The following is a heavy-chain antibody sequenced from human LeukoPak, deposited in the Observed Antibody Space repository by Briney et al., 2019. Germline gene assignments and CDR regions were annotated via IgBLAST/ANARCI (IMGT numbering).Heavy chain of an antibody. J-gene: IGHJ3*02. CDR1: GFTFSDYT. V-gene: IGHV3-48*02. Sequence: GGSLRLSCAVSGFTFSDYTMNWVRQAPGKGLEWVSYINIISGTISYADSVKGRFTISTDNAKNSLYLRVNSLRDEDTAMYYCARDTSYAFDIWGQGTLVIVSS. CDR3: ARDTSYAFDI. CDR2: INIISGTI.